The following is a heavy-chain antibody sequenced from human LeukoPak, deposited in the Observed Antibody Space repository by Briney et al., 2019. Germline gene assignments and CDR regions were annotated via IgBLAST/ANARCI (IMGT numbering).Heavy chain of an antibody. D-gene: IGHD6-13*01. Sequence: SETLSLTCTVSGGSISSYYWSWIRQPPGKGLEWIGYIYYSESTNYNPSLKSRVTISVDTSKNQFSLKLSSVTAADTAVYYCARGYSSSWYNWFDPWGQGTLVTVSS. CDR2: IYYSEST. CDR3: ARGYSSSWYNWFDP. CDR1: GGSISSYY. J-gene: IGHJ5*02. V-gene: IGHV4-59*01.